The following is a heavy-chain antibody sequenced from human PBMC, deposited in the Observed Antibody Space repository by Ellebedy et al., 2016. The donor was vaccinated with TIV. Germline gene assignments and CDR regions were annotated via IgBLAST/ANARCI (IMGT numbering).Heavy chain of an antibody. Sequence: PGGSLRLSCAASGFTFTSYSMNWVRQAPGKGLEWVSSISSTGYYIYYADSVKGRFTIYRDDARNSLFLQMNSLRAEDTAVYYCARSGEHDSWGQGTLVTVSS. V-gene: IGHV3-21*01. D-gene: IGHD1-26*01. J-gene: IGHJ4*02. CDR1: GFTFTSYS. CDR3: ARSGEHDS. CDR2: ISSTGYYI.